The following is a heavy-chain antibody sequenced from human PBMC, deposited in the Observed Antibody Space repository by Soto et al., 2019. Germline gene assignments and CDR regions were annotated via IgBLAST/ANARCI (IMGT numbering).Heavy chain of an antibody. V-gene: IGHV4-39*01. J-gene: IGHJ4*02. D-gene: IGHD4-4*01. Sequence: GKGLEWIGSIYYSGSTYYNPSLKSRVTISVDTSKNQFSLKLSSVTAADTAVHYCARSGGLQHIDYWGQGTLVTVSS. CDR3: ARSGGLQHIDY. CDR2: IYYSGST.